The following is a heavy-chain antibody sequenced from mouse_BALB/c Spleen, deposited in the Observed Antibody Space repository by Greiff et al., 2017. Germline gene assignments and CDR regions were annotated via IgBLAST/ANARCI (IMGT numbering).Heavy chain of an antibody. CDR2: ISYSGST. Sequence: EVKLLESGPGLVKPSQSLSLTCTVTGYSITSDYAWNWIRQFPGNKLEWMGYISYSGSTSYNPSLKSRISITRDTSKNQFFLQLNSVTTEDTATYYCAGGYGGRAPYYYAMDYWGQGTSVTVSS. CDR3: AGGYGGRAPYYYAMDY. V-gene: IGHV3-2*02. D-gene: IGHD2-2*01. CDR1: GYSITSDYA. J-gene: IGHJ4*01.